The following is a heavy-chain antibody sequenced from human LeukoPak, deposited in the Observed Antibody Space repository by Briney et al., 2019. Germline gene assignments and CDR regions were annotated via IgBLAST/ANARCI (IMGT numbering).Heavy chain of an antibody. D-gene: IGHD2-2*01. Sequence: PETLSLTCTVSGGSLSSYYWSWIRQPPGKGLEWIGYIYYSGSTNYNPSLKSRVTISVDTSKNQFSLKLSSVTAADTAVYYWARGVTLPAAIGEFDYWGQGTLVTVSS. CDR3: ARGVTLPAAIGEFDY. CDR1: GGSLSSYY. V-gene: IGHV4-59*01. J-gene: IGHJ4*02. CDR2: IYYSGST.